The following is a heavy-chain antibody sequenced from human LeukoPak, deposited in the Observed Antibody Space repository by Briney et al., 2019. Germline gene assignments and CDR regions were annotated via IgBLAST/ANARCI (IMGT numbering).Heavy chain of an antibody. V-gene: IGHV1-2*02. CDR3: AREMGSYSSGWYPDY. D-gene: IGHD6-19*01. CDR1: GYSFTSYY. J-gene: IGHJ4*02. CDR2: INPNSGGT. Sequence: ASVKVSCKASGYSFTSYYMHWVRRAPGQGLEWMGWINPNSGGTNYAQNFQGRVTMTRDTSISTAYMEVSRLRSDDTAVYYCAREMGSYSSGWYPDYWGQGTLVTVSS.